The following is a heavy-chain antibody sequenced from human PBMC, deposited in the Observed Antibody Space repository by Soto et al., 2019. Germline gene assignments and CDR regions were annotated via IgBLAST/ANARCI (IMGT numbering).Heavy chain of an antibody. V-gene: IGHV4-31*03. CDR3: ASAGGYSYGYVDY. Sequence: QVQLQESGPGLVKPSQTLSLTCTVSGGSISSGGYYWSWIRQHPGKGLEWIGYIYYSGSTYYNPSLKSRVTISVDSSKNHFSLKLSSVTAADTAVYYCASAGGYSYGYVDYWGQGTLVTVSS. J-gene: IGHJ4*02. CDR1: GGSISSGGYY. CDR2: IYYSGST. D-gene: IGHD5-18*01.